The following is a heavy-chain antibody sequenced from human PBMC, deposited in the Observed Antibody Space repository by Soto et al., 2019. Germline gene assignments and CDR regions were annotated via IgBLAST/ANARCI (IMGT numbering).Heavy chain of an antibody. CDR1: GYSVSSGGAY. CDR3: ARLESRYCKIISYSFDY. J-gene: IGHJ4*02. Sequence: QVQLQESGPGLVKPSQTLSLTCTVSGYSVSSGGAYWSWIRQHPGKGLEWIGYIYYSGSANYTPSLTSRLTISLDTSQTQVSLRLSSVTAADTAVYYCARLESRYCKIISYSFDYWCRGTLVTVSS. D-gene: IGHD3-10*01. V-gene: IGHV4-31*03. CDR2: IYYSGSA.